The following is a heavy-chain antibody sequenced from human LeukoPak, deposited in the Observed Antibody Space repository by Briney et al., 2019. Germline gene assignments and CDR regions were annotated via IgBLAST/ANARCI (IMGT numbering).Heavy chain of an antibody. CDR3: ARGWAARHRYYYYYMDV. CDR1: GGSFSGYY. D-gene: IGHD6-6*01. CDR2: INHSGST. V-gene: IGHV4-34*01. Sequence: SETLSLTCAVYGGSFSGYYWSWIRQPPGKGLDWIGEINHSGSTNYNPSLKSRVTISVDTSKNQFSLKLSSVTAADTAVYYCARGWAARHRYYYYYMDVWGKGTTVTVSS. J-gene: IGHJ6*03.